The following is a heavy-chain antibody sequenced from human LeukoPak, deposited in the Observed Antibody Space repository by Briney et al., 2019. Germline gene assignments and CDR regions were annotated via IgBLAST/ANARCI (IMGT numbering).Heavy chain of an antibody. Sequence: ASVKVSCKASGYTFTSYGISWVRQAPGQGLEWMGWVSAYNGNTNYAQKLQGRVTMTTDTSTSTAYMELRSLRSDDTAVYYCARAVPMVRGVINLYYYYYMDVWGKGTTVTVSS. J-gene: IGHJ6*03. D-gene: IGHD3-10*01. CDR3: ARAVPMVRGVINLYYYYYMDV. V-gene: IGHV1-18*01. CDR2: VSAYNGNT. CDR1: GYTFTSYG.